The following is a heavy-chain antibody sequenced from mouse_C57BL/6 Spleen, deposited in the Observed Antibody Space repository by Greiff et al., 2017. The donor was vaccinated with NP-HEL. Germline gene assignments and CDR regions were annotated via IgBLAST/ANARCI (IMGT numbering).Heavy chain of an antibody. CDR2: INYDGSST. CDR3: ARGVYYDYSYAMDY. Sequence: EVKLMESEGGLVQPGSSMKLSCTASGFTFSDYYMAWVRQVPEKGLEWVANINYDGSSTYYLDSLKSRFIISRDNAKNILYLQMSSLKSEDTATYYCARGVYYDYSYAMDYWGQGTSVTVSS. D-gene: IGHD2-4*01. CDR1: GFTFSDYY. J-gene: IGHJ4*01. V-gene: IGHV5-16*01.